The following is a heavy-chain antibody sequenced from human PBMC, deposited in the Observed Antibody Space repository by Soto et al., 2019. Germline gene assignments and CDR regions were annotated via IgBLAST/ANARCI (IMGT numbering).Heavy chain of an antibody. CDR1: GYTFINYY. CDR3: ARAYSGSYSGLGY. V-gene: IGHV1-69*13. J-gene: IGHJ4*02. D-gene: IGHD1-26*01. Sequence: SVKVSCKASGYTFINYYIHWVRQAPGQGLEWMGGIIPIFGTANYAQKFQGRVTITADESTSTAYMELSSLRSEDTAVYYCARAYSGSYSGLGYWGQGTLVTVAS. CDR2: IIPIFGTA.